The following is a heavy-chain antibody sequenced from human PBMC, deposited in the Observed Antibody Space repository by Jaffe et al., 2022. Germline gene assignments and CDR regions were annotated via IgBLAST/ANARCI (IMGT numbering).Heavy chain of an antibody. J-gene: IGHJ6*03. CDR2: IIPIFGTA. Sequence: QVQLVQSGAEVKKPGSSVKVSCKASGGTFSSYAISWVRQAPGQGLEWMGGIIPIFGTANYAQKFQGRVTITADESTSTAYMELSSLRSEDTAVYYCARGPLFGGRGSKYYYYYYYMDVWGKGTTVTVSS. CDR3: ARGPLFGGRGSKYYYYYYYMDV. D-gene: IGHD3-16*01. CDR1: GGTFSSYA. V-gene: IGHV1-69*01.